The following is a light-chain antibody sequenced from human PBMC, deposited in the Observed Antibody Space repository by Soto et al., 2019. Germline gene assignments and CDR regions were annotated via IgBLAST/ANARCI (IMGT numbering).Light chain of an antibody. V-gene: IGKV3-20*01. CDR3: QQYGSPIT. Sequence: EIVLTQSPGTLSLSPGERATLSCRASQSVSSSYLAWYQQKPGQAPRLLIYGASSRATGIPDRFSGSGSGTDFTLTISGLEPEDVAVYYWQQYGSPITFGQGTRLEIK. CDR2: GAS. J-gene: IGKJ5*01. CDR1: QSVSSSY.